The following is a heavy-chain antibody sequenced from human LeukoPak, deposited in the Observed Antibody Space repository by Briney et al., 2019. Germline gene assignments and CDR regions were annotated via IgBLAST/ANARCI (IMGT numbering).Heavy chain of an antibody. CDR1: GFSFSSYW. CDR2: IKPDGTAK. Sequence: GGSLRLSCAASGFSFSSYWMTWIRQTPGKGLEWVANIKPDGTAKFYVDSVRGRFTISRDNAKNSLFLQMNSLTADETSAYYCARGVAADYWGLGTLVTVSS. J-gene: IGHJ4*02. V-gene: IGHV3-7*01. CDR3: ARGVAADY. D-gene: IGHD6-13*01.